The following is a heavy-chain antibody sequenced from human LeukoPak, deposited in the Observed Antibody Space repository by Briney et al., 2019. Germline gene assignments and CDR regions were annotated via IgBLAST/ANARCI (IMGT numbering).Heavy chain of an antibody. J-gene: IGHJ2*01. CDR1: GFTFSNYN. Sequence: GGSLRLSCAASGFTFSNYNMNWVRQAPGKGLEWVSYISSDSSTINYGDSVKGRFTISRDNAKNSLYLQMNTLRAEDTAIYYCAKDRTVGASYWYFDLWGRGTLVTVSS. CDR2: ISSDSSTI. V-gene: IGHV3-48*01. CDR3: AKDRTVGASYWYFDL. D-gene: IGHD1-26*01.